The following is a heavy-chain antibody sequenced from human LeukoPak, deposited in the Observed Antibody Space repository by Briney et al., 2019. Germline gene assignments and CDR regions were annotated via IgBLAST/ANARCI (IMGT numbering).Heavy chain of an antibody. Sequence: PSETLSLTCSVSGGSISSSTYFWGWIRQPPGKGLEWIASIHYSGSTYSNPSLKSRVTISVDTSKNHFSLKLSSVTAADTAVYYCARDFRGSAWGGSPDYWGQGTLVTVSS. CDR2: IHYSGST. J-gene: IGHJ4*02. V-gene: IGHV4-39*07. CDR1: GGSISSSTYF. D-gene: IGHD6-19*01. CDR3: ARDFRGSAWGGSPDY.